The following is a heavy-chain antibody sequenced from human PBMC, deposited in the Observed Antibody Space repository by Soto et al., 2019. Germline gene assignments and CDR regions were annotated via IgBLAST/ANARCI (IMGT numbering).Heavy chain of an antibody. CDR2: IKRDGSEK. J-gene: IGHJ4*02. CDR1: GFTFSTYW. CDR3: ARVDIYGSGSRDY. V-gene: IGHV3-7*03. Sequence: TVGSLRLSCEASGFTFSTYWMSWVRQAPGKGLEWVANIKRDGSEKYYVDSVKGRFTISRDNAKNSLYLQMNSLRVEDTAVYYCARVDIYGSGSRDYWGQGTLVTVSS. D-gene: IGHD3-10*01.